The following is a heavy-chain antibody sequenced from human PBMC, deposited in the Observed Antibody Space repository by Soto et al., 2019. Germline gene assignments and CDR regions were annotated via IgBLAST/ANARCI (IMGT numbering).Heavy chain of an antibody. D-gene: IGHD6-19*01. Sequence: GGSLRLSCAASGSTFSSYSMNWVRQAPGKGLEWVSSISSSSYIYYADSVKGRFTISRDNAKNSLYLQMNSLRAEDTAVYYCASQASGRYSSGWYGLIDFWGQGILVTVSS. CDR1: GSTFSSYS. CDR2: ISSSSYI. V-gene: IGHV3-21*01. CDR3: ASQASGRYSSGWYGLIDF. J-gene: IGHJ4*02.